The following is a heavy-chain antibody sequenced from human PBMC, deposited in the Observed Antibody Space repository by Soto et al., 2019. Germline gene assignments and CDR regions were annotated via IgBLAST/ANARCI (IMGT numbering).Heavy chain of an antibody. V-gene: IGHV4-31*03. Sequence: QVQLQESGPGLVKSSQTLALTCTVSGDSINNGYSYWTWIRQHPGKGLEWIGHVHYSGSIHYNPSLESRVSMSVDTSKNQISLELSSVTVADTAVYYCVRGTDRYKCGFWGQGTLVTVSS. CDR2: VHYSGSI. CDR3: VRGTDRYKCGF. D-gene: IGHD2-21*02. CDR1: GDSINNGYSY. J-gene: IGHJ4*02.